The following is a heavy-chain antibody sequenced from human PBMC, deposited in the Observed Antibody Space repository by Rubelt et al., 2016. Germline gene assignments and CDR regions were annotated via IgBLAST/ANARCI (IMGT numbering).Heavy chain of an antibody. J-gene: IGHJ3*02. CDR2: IRTYNGNT. D-gene: IGHD1-1*01. Sequence: QVQLVQSGAEVKKPGASVKVSCKASGYTFTTYGISWVRQAPGQGLEWMGWIRTYNGNTNYAQKLQGRVTMTTDTSTSTAYMGLRSLRSDDTAVYFCARDQLALYAFDIWGQGTMVTVSS. V-gene: IGHV1-18*01. CDR1: GYTFTTYG. CDR3: ARDQLALYAFDI.